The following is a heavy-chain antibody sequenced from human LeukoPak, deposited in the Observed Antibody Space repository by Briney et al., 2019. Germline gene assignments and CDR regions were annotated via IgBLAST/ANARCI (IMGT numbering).Heavy chain of an antibody. CDR1: GFTFSSYS. CDR3: ARSGYDHYYYYCYMDV. Sequence: GGSLRLSCAASGFTFSSYSMNWVRQAPGKGLEWVSYISSSSSTIYYADSVKGRFTISRDNAKNSLYLQMNSLRAEDTAVYYCARSGYDHYYYYCYMDVWGKGTTVTVSS. D-gene: IGHD5-12*01. V-gene: IGHV3-48*01. J-gene: IGHJ6*03. CDR2: ISSSSSTI.